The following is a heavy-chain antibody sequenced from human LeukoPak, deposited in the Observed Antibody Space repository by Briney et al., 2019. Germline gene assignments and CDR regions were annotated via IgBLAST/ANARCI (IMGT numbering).Heavy chain of an antibody. D-gene: IGHD6-6*01. V-gene: IGHV3-15*01. CDR2: IQSKTDGGTT. CDR1: GFTFSDTW. J-gene: IGHJ4*02. CDR3: TTWSSQFDY. Sequence: GGSLRLSCAASGFTFSDTWMTWVRQAPGKGLECVGFIQSKTDGGTTDSATPVKGRFTVSRDDTKNTLYLQMSSLKTEDTAVYYCTTWSSQFDYWGQGTLVTVSS.